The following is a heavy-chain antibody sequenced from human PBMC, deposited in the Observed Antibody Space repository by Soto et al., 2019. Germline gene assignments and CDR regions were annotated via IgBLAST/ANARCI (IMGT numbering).Heavy chain of an antibody. J-gene: IGHJ6*02. D-gene: IGHD3-16*01. Sequence: GGSLRLSCAASGFAFSSYAMSWVRQAPGKGLECVSAVSGSGGSTYYADSVKGRFTSSRNNSKNTLYLETNSLRAEDTAVYYCAKAGGAYVYYGMDVWGQGTTVTVSS. V-gene: IGHV3-23*01. CDR3: AKAGGAYVYYGMDV. CDR2: VSGSGGST. CDR1: GFAFSSYA.